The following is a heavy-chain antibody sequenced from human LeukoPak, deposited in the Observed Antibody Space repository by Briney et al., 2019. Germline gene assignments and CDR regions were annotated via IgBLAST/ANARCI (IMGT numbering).Heavy chain of an antibody. Sequence: GGSLRLSCAASGFTFSSYAMHWVRQAPGKGLEWVAVISYDGSNKYYADSVKGRFTISRDNSRNSLSLQMNSLRAEDTALYYCAKDVNYYDRGWYYYMDVWGKGTMVTVSS. CDR1: GFTFSSYA. CDR3: AKDVNYYDRGWYYYMDV. J-gene: IGHJ6*03. D-gene: IGHD3-22*01. CDR2: ISYDGSNK. V-gene: IGHV3-30-3*01.